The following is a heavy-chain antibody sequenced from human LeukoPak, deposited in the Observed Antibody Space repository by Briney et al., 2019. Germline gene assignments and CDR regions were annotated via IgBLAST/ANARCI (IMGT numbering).Heavy chain of an antibody. Sequence: GGSLRLSCAASGFTVSSNYMSWVRQAPGKGLEWVSVIYSGGSTYSADSVKGRFTISRDNSKNTLYVQVNSLGTEDTAAYYCAKGSYYDSSGSFYFDYWGQGTLVTVSS. V-gene: IGHV3-53*01. J-gene: IGHJ4*02. CDR3: AKGSYYDSSGSFYFDY. CDR2: IYSGGST. CDR1: GFTVSSNY. D-gene: IGHD3-22*01.